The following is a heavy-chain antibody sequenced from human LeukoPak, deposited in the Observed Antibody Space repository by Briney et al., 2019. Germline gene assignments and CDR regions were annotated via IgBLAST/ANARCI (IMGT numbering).Heavy chain of an antibody. J-gene: IGHJ4*02. Sequence: PGGSLRLSCGASGFTFSSYSMNWVRQAPGKGLEWVSYISSSGSTIYCADSVKGRFTISRDNAKNSLYLQMNSLRAEDTAVYYCATLVNYWSFDYWGQGTLVTVSS. CDR1: GFTFSSYS. CDR3: ATLVNYWSFDY. CDR2: ISSSGSTI. D-gene: IGHD1-1*01. V-gene: IGHV3-48*04.